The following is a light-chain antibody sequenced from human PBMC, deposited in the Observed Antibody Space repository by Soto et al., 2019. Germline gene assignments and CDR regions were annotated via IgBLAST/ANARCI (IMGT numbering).Light chain of an antibody. V-gene: IGKV1-39*01. CDR1: QSISNS. J-gene: IGKJ4*01. CDR3: QKSYSTPLN. CDR2: AAS. Sequence: DIQMTPSQSSLSASVLYIVNITFRASQSISNSLHWYQQKPGKAPKLLISAASSLQSGVPSRFSGSGSGTDFTLTISSLQPEDFATYYCQKSYSTPLNFGGGTKVDIK.